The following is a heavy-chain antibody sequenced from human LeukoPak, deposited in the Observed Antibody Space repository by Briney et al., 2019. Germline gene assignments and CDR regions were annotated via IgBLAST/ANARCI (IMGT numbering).Heavy chain of an antibody. V-gene: IGHV4-61*02. CDR1: GGSISSGSYY. Sequence: SETLSLTCTVSGGSISSGSYYWSWIRQPAGKGLEWIGRIYTSGSTNYNPSLKSRVTISVDTSKNQFSLKLSSVTAADTAVYYCARGKVYYYGSGSYYGEVYYFDYWGQGTLVTVSS. CDR2: IYTSGST. J-gene: IGHJ4*02. CDR3: ARGKVYYYGSGSYYGEVYYFDY. D-gene: IGHD3-10*01.